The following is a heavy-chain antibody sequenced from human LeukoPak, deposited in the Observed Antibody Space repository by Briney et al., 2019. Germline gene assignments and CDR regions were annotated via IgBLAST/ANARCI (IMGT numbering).Heavy chain of an antibody. CDR1: GDSFSGYY. D-gene: IGHD6-25*01. CDR3: ARGVAGSSGLLYYFDY. Sequence: SETLSLTCAAYGDSFSGYYRGWIRQPPGKGLEWIGEINHSGTINYNPSLKSRVTILADTSKNQFSLNLSSVTAADTAVYYCARGVAGSSGLLYYFDYWGQGALVIVSS. V-gene: IGHV4-34*01. CDR2: INHSGTI. J-gene: IGHJ4*02.